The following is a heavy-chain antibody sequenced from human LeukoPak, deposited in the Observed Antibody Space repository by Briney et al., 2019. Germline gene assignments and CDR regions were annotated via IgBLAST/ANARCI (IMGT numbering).Heavy chain of an antibody. CDR3: ARDPGPEAFDI. Sequence: SQTLSLTCAISGDSVSSNSAAWNWTRQSPSRGLEWLGRTYYKSKWYNDYAVSVKSRITISPDTSKNQFSLQLNSVTPEDTAVYYCARDPGPEAFDIWGQGTMVTVSS. CDR2: TYYKSKWYN. J-gene: IGHJ3*02. V-gene: IGHV6-1*01. CDR1: GDSVSSNSAA.